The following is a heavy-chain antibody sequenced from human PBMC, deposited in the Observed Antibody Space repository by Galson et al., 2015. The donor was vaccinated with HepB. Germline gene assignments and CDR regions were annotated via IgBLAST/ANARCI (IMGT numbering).Heavy chain of an antibody. D-gene: IGHD4-17*01. CDR2: IWYDGSNK. Sequence: SLRLSCAASGFTFSSYGMHWVRQAPGKGLEWVAVIWYDGSNKYYADSVKGRFTISRDNSKNTLYLQMNSLRAEDTAVYYCARGTTVTTRSVAPNHGMDVWGQGTTVTVSS. V-gene: IGHV3-33*08. CDR1: GFTFSSYG. J-gene: IGHJ6*02. CDR3: ARGTTVTTRSVAPNHGMDV.